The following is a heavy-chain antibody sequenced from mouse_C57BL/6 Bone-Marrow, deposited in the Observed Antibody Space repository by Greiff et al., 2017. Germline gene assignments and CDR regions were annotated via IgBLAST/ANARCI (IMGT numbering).Heavy chain of an antibody. J-gene: IGHJ1*03. CDR3: TRADGYYVHHWYFDV. CDR1: GFTFSSYA. D-gene: IGHD2-3*01. CDR2: ISSGGDYI. Sequence: EVKLMESGEGLVKPGGSLKLSCAASGFTFSSYAMSWVRQPPETRLEWVAYISSGGDYISYADTVKGRFTIARDNARNTLYLQMSSLKSEDTAMYYCTRADGYYVHHWYFDVWGTGTTVTVSS. V-gene: IGHV5-9-1*02.